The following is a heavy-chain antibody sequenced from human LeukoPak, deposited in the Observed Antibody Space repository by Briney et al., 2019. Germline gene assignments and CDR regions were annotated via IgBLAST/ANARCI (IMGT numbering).Heavy chain of an antibody. V-gene: IGHV4-4*07. Sequence: SETLSLTCTVSGGSISGYYWSWIRQPAWKGLEWIGRVYTSGSTHYNPSLKSRVTMSADTSKNQFSLKLSSVTAADTAVYYCARLITGTTTAFDIWGQGTMVTVSS. CDR2: VYTSGST. J-gene: IGHJ3*02. CDR1: GGSISGYY. D-gene: IGHD1-7*01. CDR3: ARLITGTTTAFDI.